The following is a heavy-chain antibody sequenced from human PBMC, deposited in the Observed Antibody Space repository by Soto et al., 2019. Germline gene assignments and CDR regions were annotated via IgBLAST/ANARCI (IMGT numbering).Heavy chain of an antibody. CDR1: GYTFTSYD. CDR2: MSPQSGNT. Sequence: QVQLVQSGAEVKKPGASVKVSCKAPGYTFTSYDINWVRQATGQGLEWMGWMSPQSGNTGYAQNFQGRVIMTRDTSINTAYLELSSLRSEDTAVYYCARGVDAGLDYWGQGALVTVSS. J-gene: IGHJ4*02. CDR3: ARGVDAGLDY. V-gene: IGHV1-8*01. D-gene: IGHD6-13*01.